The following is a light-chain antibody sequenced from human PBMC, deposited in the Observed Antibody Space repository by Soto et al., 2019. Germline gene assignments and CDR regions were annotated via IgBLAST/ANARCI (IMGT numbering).Light chain of an antibody. CDR1: QSFVHSDGNTY. CDR2: RVS. Sequence: DVVLTQSPLSLPVTLGQPASISCRSSQSFVHSDGNTYLHWFQQRPGQSPRRLIYRVSTRDSGVPDRFSGGGSGTDFTLKISRVEAEDVWVYYCLEGTYWPKTFGQGTKLEIK. J-gene: IGKJ2*01. CDR3: LEGTYWPKT. V-gene: IGKV2-30*02.